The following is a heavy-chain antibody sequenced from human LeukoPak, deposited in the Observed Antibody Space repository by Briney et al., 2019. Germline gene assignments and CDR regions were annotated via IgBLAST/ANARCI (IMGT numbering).Heavy chain of an antibody. D-gene: IGHD3-10*01. CDR2: IKSKTDGGTT. J-gene: IGHJ4*02. V-gene: IGHV3-15*01. CDR3: TTDTYGSGTKKVDY. CDR1: GFTFSSYA. Sequence: PGGSLRLSCAASGFTFSSYAMSWVRQAPGKGLGWVGRIKSKTDGGTTDYAAPVKGRFTISRDDSKNTLYLQMNSLKTEDTAVYYCTTDTYGSGTKKVDYWGQGTLVTVSS.